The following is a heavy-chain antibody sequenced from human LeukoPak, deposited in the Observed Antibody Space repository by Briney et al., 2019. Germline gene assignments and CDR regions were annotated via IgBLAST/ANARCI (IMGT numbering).Heavy chain of an antibody. CDR2: ISYDGSNK. D-gene: IGHD2-15*01. CDR1: GFTFSSYG. J-gene: IGHJ6*02. V-gene: IGHV3-30*18. Sequence: PGGSLRLSCAASGFTFSSYGMHWVHQAPGKGLEWVAVISYDGSNKYYADSVKGRFTISRDNSKNTLYLQMNSLRAEDTAVYYCAKGTAVVGYYYYGMDVWGQGTTVTVSS. CDR3: AKGTAVVGYYYYGMDV.